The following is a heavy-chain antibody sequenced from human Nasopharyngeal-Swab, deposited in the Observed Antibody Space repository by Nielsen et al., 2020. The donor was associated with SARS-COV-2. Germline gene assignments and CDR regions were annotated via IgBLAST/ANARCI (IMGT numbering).Heavy chain of an antibody. Sequence: ASVKVSCKASGYTFTSYYMHWVRQAPGQGLEWMGIINPSGGSTSYAQKFQGRVTMTRDTSTSTVYMELSSLRSEDTAVYYCAREKTRTVVAAVSDGMDVWGQGTTVTVSS. V-gene: IGHV1-46*01. CDR1: GYTFTSYY. CDR2: INPSGGST. D-gene: IGHD2-15*01. CDR3: AREKTRTVVAAVSDGMDV. J-gene: IGHJ6*02.